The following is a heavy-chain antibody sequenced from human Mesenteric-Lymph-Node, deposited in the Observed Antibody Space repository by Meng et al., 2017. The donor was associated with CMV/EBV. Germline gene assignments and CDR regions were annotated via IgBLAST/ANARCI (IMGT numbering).Heavy chain of an antibody. CDR1: GFTFSSYS. CDR2: ISSSSSYI. CDR3: ARTLGYCSSTSCPDAFDI. Sequence: GESLKISCAASGFTFSSYSMNWVRQAPGKGLEWVSSISSSSSYIYYADSVKGRFTISRDNAKNSLYLQMNSLRDEDTAVYYCARTLGYCSSTSCPDAFDIWGQGTMVTVSS. V-gene: IGHV3-21*01. D-gene: IGHD2-2*01. J-gene: IGHJ3*02.